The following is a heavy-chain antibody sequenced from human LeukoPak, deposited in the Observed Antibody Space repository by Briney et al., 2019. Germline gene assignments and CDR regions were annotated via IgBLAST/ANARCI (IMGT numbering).Heavy chain of an antibody. CDR2: INSDGIST. V-gene: IGHV3-74*01. Sequence: GGSLRLSCVASGFTFSIYWMNWVRQAPGKGLVWVSRINSDGISTSYADSVKGRFTISRDNAKNTLYLQMNSLRAEDTAVYYCARDLSSLGYCTNGVCSNEGFAYWGQGTLVTVSS. J-gene: IGHJ4*02. CDR3: ARDLSSLGYCTNGVCSNEGFAY. D-gene: IGHD2-8*01. CDR1: GFTFSIYW.